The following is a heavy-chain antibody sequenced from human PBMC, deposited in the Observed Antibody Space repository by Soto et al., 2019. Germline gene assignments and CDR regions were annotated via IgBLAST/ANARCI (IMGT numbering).Heavy chain of an antibody. D-gene: IGHD2-2*01. J-gene: IGHJ5*02. V-gene: IGHV1-3*05. CDR3: ARADGVGFVGP. CDR2: INAGNGNT. Sequence: QVQLVQSGAEEKKPGASVKVSCKASGYTFTSYAMHWVRQAPGQRLGWMGWINAGNGNTKYSQKFQGRVTITRDTSASTAYMELSSLRSEDTAVYSCARADGVGFVGPWGQGTLVTVSS. CDR1: GYTFTSYA.